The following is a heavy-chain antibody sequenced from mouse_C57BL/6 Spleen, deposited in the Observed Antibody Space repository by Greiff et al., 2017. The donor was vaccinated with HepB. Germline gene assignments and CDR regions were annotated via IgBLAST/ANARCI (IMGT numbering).Heavy chain of an antibody. CDR3: ARREGYAMDY. V-gene: IGHV1-81*01. CDR2: IYPRSGNT. J-gene: IGHJ4*01. Sequence: VKLMESGAELARPGASVKLSCKASGYTFTSYGISWVKQRTGQGLEWIGEIYPRSGNTYYNEKFKGKATLTADKSSSTAYMELRSLTSEDSAVYFCARREGYAMDYWGQGTSVTVSS. CDR1: GYTFTSYG.